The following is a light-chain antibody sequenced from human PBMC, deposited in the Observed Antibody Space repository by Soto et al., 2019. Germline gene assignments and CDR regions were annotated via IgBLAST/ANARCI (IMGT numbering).Light chain of an antibody. V-gene: IGLV2-14*03. Sequence: QSVLTQPASVSGSPGQSITISCTGTSSDVGGYNYVSWYQQHPGRAPKLIIYDVTNRPSGISNRFSGSKSGNTASLTISGLQTEDEAYYYCISFTSKHTDVFGTGTKLTVL. J-gene: IGLJ1*01. CDR3: ISFTSKHTDV. CDR1: SSDVGGYNY. CDR2: DVT.